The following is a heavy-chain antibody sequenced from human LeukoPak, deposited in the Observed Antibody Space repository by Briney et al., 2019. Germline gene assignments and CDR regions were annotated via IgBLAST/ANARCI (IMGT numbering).Heavy chain of an antibody. D-gene: IGHD6-19*01. J-gene: IGHJ4*02. CDR3: ARQGYKSGWYPTFDF. V-gene: IGHV4-59*01. Sequence: KTSETLSLTCTVSGDSIGTYYWSWIRRPPGKGLEWIGHVYYAGITDCNPSLQSRVTISVDPSRNQLSLKLNSVTAADTAVYYCARQGYKSGWYPTFDFWGPGTQVIVSS. CDR1: GDSIGTYY. CDR2: VYYAGIT.